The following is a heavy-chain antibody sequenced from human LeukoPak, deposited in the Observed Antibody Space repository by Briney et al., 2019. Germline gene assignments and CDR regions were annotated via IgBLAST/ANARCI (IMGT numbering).Heavy chain of an antibody. V-gene: IGHV3-11*05. CDR1: GFTFSDYY. CDR3: AKANGYYFDC. Sequence: GGSLRLSCAASGFTFSDYYMSWIRQAPGKGLEWISYISRSSTSTNYADSVKGRFTISRDNAKNSLYLQMNSLRAEDTAVYYCAKANGYYFDCWGQGTQVTLSS. J-gene: IGHJ4*02. D-gene: IGHD2-8*01. CDR2: ISRSSTST.